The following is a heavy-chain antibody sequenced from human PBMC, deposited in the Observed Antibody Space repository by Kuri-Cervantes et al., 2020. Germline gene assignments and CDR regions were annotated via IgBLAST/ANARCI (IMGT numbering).Heavy chain of an antibody. J-gene: IGHJ4*02. D-gene: IGHD6-6*01. Sequence: GESLKISCAVSGFTSSDHYMSWIRQAPGKGLEWVALISFDGIYKRYADSVKGRFTISRDNSKNTLSLQMNSLRAEDTAVYYCAREGEYSSSSGFDYWGQGTLVTVSS. CDR3: AREGEYSSSSGFDY. V-gene: IGHV3-30*01. CDR2: ISFDGIYK. CDR1: GFTSSDHY.